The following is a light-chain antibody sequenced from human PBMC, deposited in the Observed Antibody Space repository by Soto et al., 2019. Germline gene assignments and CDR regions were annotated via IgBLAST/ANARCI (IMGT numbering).Light chain of an antibody. Sequence: QSALTQPASVSGSPGQSITISCTGTSSDVGGYNYVSWYQQHPGKAPKLMIYEVSNRPSGVSNRFSGSKSGNTASLTISGHHAEDEADYYCSSYTSSSTKVFGTGTKVTGL. V-gene: IGLV2-14*01. CDR1: SSDVGGYNY. J-gene: IGLJ1*01. CDR2: EVS. CDR3: SSYTSSSTKV.